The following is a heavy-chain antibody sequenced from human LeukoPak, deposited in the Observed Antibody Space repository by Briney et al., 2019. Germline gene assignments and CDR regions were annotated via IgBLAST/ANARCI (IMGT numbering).Heavy chain of an antibody. Sequence: SSETLSLSCTVSGASISGYSGNWIRQPAGKGLEWIGRIYTSGGTKYNTSVKSRVTMSVATSKNQFSLKLSSVTAADTAVYYWARATSAHSYYFDSWGQGTLVTVSS. D-gene: IGHD2-2*01. V-gene: IGHV4-4*07. CDR2: IYTSGGT. CDR3: ARATSAHSYYFDS. J-gene: IGHJ4*02. CDR1: GASISGYS.